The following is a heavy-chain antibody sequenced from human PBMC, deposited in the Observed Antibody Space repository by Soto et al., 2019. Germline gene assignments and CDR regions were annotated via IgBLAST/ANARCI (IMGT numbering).Heavy chain of an antibody. CDR1: GFTFSDYY. V-gene: IGHV3-11*01. J-gene: IGHJ3*02. CDR2: ISSSGSTI. CDR3: ARVSGFDAFDI. Sequence: GGSLRLSCSASGFTFSDYYMSWMRQAPGKGLGWVSYISSSGSTIYYADSVKGRFTISRDNAKNSLYLQMNSLRAEDTAVYYCARVSGFDAFDIWGQGTMVTVSS. D-gene: IGHD3-22*01.